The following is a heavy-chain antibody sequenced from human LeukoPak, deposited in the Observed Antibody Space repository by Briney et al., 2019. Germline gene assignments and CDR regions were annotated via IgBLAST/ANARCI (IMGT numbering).Heavy chain of an antibody. V-gene: IGHV3-21*01. CDR2: ISSSSSYI. Sequence: GGSLRLSCAASGFTFSSYAMSWVRQAPGKGLEWVSSISSSSSYIYYADSVKGRFTISRDNAKNSLYLQMNSLRAEDTAVYYCARQYNWNYDAFDIWGQGTMVTVSS. CDR1: GFTFSSYA. CDR3: ARQYNWNYDAFDI. J-gene: IGHJ3*02. D-gene: IGHD1-7*01.